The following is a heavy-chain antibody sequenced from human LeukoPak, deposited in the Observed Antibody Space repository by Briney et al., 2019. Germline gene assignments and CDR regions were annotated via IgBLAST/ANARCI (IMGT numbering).Heavy chain of an antibody. CDR1: GFTFSTYE. CDR2: ISSSSSTI. CDR3: ARHGYSYGYAHYYYYYMDV. V-gene: IGHV3-48*01. Sequence: GGSLRLSCAASGFTFSTYEMNWVRQAPGKGLEWVSYISSSSSTIYYADSVKGRFTISRDNAKNSLYLQMNSLRAEDTAVYYCARHGYSYGYAHYYYYYMDVWGKGTTVTVSS. D-gene: IGHD5-18*01. J-gene: IGHJ6*03.